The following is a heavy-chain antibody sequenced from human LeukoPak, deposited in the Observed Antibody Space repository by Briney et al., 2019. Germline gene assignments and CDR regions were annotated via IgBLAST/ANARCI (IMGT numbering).Heavy chain of an antibody. Sequence: GGSLRLSCAASGFTLSSFSMSWVRQAPGKGLEWVSSISSSSSYIYYADSVKGRFTISRDNDKNSLYLQMNSLRAEDTAVYYCARVIAVAGSLGYWGQGTLVTVSS. V-gene: IGHV3-21*01. J-gene: IGHJ4*02. CDR3: ARVIAVAGSLGY. CDR2: ISSSSSYI. CDR1: GFTLSSFS. D-gene: IGHD6-19*01.